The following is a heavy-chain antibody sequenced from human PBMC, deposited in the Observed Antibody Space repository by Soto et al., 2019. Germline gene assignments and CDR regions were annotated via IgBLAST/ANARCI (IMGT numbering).Heavy chain of an antibody. J-gene: IGHJ5*02. D-gene: IGHD6-19*01. CDR3: ARRGSSGRDSTYWFDP. CDR2: IYYSGST. Sequence: SETLSLTCTVSGGSISSSSYYWGWIRQPPGKGLEWIGSIYYSGSTYYNPSLKSRVAISVDTSKNQFSLKLSSVTAADTAVYYCARRGSSGRDSTYWFDPWGQGTLVTVSS. CDR1: GGSISSSSYY. V-gene: IGHV4-39*01.